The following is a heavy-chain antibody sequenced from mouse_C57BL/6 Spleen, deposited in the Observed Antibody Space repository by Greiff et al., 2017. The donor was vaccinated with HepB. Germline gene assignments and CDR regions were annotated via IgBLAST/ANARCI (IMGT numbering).Heavy chain of an antibody. V-gene: IGHV2-4*01. CDR2: IWSGGST. J-gene: IGHJ4*01. CDR1: GFSLTSYG. Sequence: VQLKESGPGLVQPSQSLSITCTVSGFSLTSYGVHWVRQPPGKGLEWLGVIWSGGSTDYNAAFISRLSISKDNSKSQVFFKMNSLQADDTAIYYCAKNPLIYAGAMDYWGQGTSVTVSS. CDR3: AKNPLIYAGAMDY. D-gene: IGHD6-5*01.